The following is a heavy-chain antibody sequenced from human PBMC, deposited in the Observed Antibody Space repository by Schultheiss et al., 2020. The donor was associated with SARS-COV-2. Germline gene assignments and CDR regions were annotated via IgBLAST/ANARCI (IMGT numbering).Heavy chain of an antibody. J-gene: IGHJ4*02. V-gene: IGHV3-33*08. CDR1: GFTFSSYA. Sequence: GGSLRLSCAASGFTFSSYAMSWVRQAPGKGLEWVAVIWYDGSNKYYADSVKGRFTISRDNSKNTLYLQMNSLRAEDTAVYYCAKGHTYYDILTGYYKGDYFDYWGQGTLVTVSS. CDR3: AKGHTYYDILTGYYKGDYFDY. CDR2: IWYDGSNK. D-gene: IGHD3-9*01.